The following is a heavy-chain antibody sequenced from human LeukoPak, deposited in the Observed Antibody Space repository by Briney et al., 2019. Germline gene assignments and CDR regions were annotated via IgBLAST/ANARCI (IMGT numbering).Heavy chain of an antibody. J-gene: IGHJ4*02. CDR3: ARAPSGGLAHFDY. Sequence: SVKVSCKASGGTFSSYTISWVRQAPGQGLEWMGRIIPILGIANYAQKFQGRVTITADKSTSTAYMELSSLRSEDTAVYYCARAPSGGLAHFDYWGQGTLVTVSS. V-gene: IGHV1-69*02. CDR2: IIPILGIA. D-gene: IGHD4-23*01. CDR1: GGTFSSYT.